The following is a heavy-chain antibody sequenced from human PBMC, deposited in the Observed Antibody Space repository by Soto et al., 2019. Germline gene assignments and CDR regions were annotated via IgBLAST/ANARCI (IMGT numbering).Heavy chain of an antibody. Sequence: EVQLVESGGGLVKPGGSLRLSCAASGFTFSSYSMNWVRQAPGKGLEWVSSISSSSTYLYYAESVKGRFTISRDNAKNSLYLQMNSLRAEDTAVYYCARGRIGYCSGGSCWTDAFDIWGQGTMVTVSS. V-gene: IGHV3-21*01. J-gene: IGHJ3*02. CDR1: GFTFSSYS. CDR3: ARGRIGYCSGGSCWTDAFDI. CDR2: ISSSSTYL. D-gene: IGHD2-15*01.